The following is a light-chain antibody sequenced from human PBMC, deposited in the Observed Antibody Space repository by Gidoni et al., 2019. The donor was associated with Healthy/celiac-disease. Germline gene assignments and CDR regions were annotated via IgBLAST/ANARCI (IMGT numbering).Light chain of an antibody. CDR1: QSISSY. CDR2: AAS. Sequence: DIQMTQSPSSLSASVGDRVTITCRASQSISSYLNWYQQKPGKAPKLLLYAASSLQRGVPSRYSGSGSGTDLTITISSLPPEDFATYYCQQSYSAPRTFGQGTKLEIK. CDR3: QQSYSAPRT. V-gene: IGKV1-39*01. J-gene: IGKJ2*01.